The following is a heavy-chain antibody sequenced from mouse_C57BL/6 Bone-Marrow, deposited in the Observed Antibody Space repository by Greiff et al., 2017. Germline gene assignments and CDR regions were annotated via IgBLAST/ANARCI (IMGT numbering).Heavy chain of an antibody. J-gene: IGHJ4*01. D-gene: IGHD1-1*01. CDR2: IHPNSGST. CDR3: ARYVTTVVAHYYAMDY. V-gene: IGHV1-64*01. CDR1: GYTFTSYW. Sequence: QVQLQQPGAELVKPGASVKLSCKASGYTFTSYWMHWVKQRPGQGLEWIGMIHPNSGSTNYNEKFKSKATLTVDKSSSTAYMQLSSLTSEDSAVYYCARYVTTVVAHYYAMDYWGQGTSVTVSS.